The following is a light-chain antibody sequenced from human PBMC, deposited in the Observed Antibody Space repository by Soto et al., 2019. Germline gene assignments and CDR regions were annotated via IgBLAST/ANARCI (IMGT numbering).Light chain of an antibody. J-gene: IGLJ1*01. CDR2: EVT. V-gene: IGLV2-14*01. Sequence: QSALTQPASVSGSPGQSIAISCTGTSNDFGGYDYVSWYQQHPGKAPKLIIYEVTNRPSGVSNRFSGSKSGNTASLTISGLQAEDEADYYCTSYTTGSTFYVFGFGTKVTVL. CDR3: TSYTTGSTFYV. CDR1: SNDFGGYDY.